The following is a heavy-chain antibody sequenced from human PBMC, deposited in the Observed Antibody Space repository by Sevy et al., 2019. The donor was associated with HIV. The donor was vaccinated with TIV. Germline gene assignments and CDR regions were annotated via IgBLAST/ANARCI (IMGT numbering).Heavy chain of an antibody. D-gene: IGHD4-17*01. CDR2: IYYSGST. CDR3: ARQTTVNGYFDY. CDR1: GGSISSSSYY. V-gene: IGHV4-39*01. Sequence: SGTLSLTCTVSGGSISSSSYYWGWIRQPPGKGLEWIGSIYYSGSTYYNPSLKSRVTISVDTSKNQFSLKLSSVTAADTAVYYCARQTTVNGYFDYWGQGTLVTVSS. J-gene: IGHJ4*02.